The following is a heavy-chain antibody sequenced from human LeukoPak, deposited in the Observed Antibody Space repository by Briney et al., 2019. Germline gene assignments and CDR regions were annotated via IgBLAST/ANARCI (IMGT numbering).Heavy chain of an antibody. CDR1: GGSISSYY. CDR2: IYYSGST. J-gene: IGHJ4*02. D-gene: IGHD6-19*01. Sequence: SETLSLTCTVSGGSISSYYWSWIRQPPGKGLEWIGNIYYSGSTNYNPSLKSRVTISVDTSKNQFSLKLSSVTAADTAVYYCARGDIAVAGTSVFDYWGQGTLVTVSS. V-gene: IGHV4-59*01. CDR3: ARGDIAVAGTSVFDY.